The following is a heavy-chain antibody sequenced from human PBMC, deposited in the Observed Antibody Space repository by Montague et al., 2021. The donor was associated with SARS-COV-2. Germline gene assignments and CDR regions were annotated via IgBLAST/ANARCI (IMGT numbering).Heavy chain of an antibody. D-gene: IGHD6-19*01. V-gene: IGHV6-1*01. J-gene: IGHJ4*02. CDR2: TYYRSEWHT. Sequence: CAISGDIVHITAAAWNWIRQSPSRGLELLGRTYYRSEWHTDYAVSVEGRLAIDADTSKNQFSLQLHSVTPEDSAVYYCASGWTLFDWGQGTLVTVSS. CDR1: GDIVHITAAA. CDR3: ASGWTLFD.